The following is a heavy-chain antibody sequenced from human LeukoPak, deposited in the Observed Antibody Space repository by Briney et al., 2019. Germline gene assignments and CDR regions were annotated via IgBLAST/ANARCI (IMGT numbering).Heavy chain of an antibody. Sequence: GASVRVSCKASGSTFTGYYIHWVRQAPGQGLEWMGWINPNSGGTNYAQKFQGRVTMTRDTSISTAYMELSRLRSDDTAVYYCARVLERHFDYWGQGTLVTVSS. CDR2: INPNSGGT. CDR1: GSTFTGYY. CDR3: ARVLERHFDY. D-gene: IGHD1-1*01. J-gene: IGHJ4*02. V-gene: IGHV1-2*02.